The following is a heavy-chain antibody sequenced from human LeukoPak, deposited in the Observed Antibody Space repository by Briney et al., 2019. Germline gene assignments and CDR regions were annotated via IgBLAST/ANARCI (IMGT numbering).Heavy chain of an antibody. CDR1: GFTFSSYS. Sequence: GGSLRLSCAASGFTFSSYSMNWVRQAPGKGLEWVSSFSSSSSYIYYADSVKGRFTISRDNAKNSLYLQMNSLRAEDAAVYYCARDEGSRDYGGNPNAFDIWGQGTMVTVSS. J-gene: IGHJ3*02. CDR3: ARDEGSRDYGGNPNAFDI. V-gene: IGHV3-21*01. D-gene: IGHD4-23*01. CDR2: FSSSSSYI.